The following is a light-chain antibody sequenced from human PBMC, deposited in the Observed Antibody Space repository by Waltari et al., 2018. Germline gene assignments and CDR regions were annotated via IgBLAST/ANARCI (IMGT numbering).Light chain of an antibody. CDR2: DAS. Sequence: CRASQSVSRSLAWCQQKPGQAPRLLIYDASTRATGIPDRFSGSGSGTDFSLTISRLEPEDFAVYYCQKYVSLPATFGQGTTVEIK. CDR3: QKYVSLPAT. J-gene: IGKJ1*01. CDR1: QSVSRS. V-gene: IGKV3-20*01.